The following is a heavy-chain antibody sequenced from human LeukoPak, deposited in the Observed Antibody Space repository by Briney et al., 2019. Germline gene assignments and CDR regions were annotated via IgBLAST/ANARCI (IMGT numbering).Heavy chain of an antibody. D-gene: IGHD6-13*01. CDR2: ISGYNDNT. Sequence: ASVKVSCKASGYTFTMYYIHWVRQAPGQGLEWMGWISGYNDNTNYAQNLQGRVTMTTDTSTSTAYMELRSLRSDDTAVYYCARGRYPHTSSWYGDAFDIWGQGTMVTVSS. CDR1: GYTFTMYY. V-gene: IGHV1-18*04. CDR3: ARGRYPHTSSWYGDAFDI. J-gene: IGHJ3*02.